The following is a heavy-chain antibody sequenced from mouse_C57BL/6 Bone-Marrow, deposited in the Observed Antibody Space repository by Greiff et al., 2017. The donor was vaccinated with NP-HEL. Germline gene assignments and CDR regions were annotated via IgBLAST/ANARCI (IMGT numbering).Heavy chain of an antibody. D-gene: IGHD3-2*01. CDR3: TVRQPSYFDY. Sequence: VQLQQSGAELVRPGASVKLSCTASGFNIKDDYMHWVKQRPEQGLEWIGWIDPENGDTEYASKFQGKATITEDTSSHTAYLQLSSLTSEDTAFSYCTVRQPSYFDYWGHGTTLTVSS. V-gene: IGHV14-4*01. CDR2: IDPENGDT. CDR1: GFNIKDDY. J-gene: IGHJ2*01.